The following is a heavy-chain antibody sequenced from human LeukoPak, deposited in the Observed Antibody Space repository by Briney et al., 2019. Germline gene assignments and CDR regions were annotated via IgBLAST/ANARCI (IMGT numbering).Heavy chain of an antibody. CDR3: ARVSSIAARIDY. V-gene: IGHV1-2*02. J-gene: IGHJ4*02. CDR2: IHPNSGVT. CDR1: GYTFTGYY. Sequence: ASVKVSCKASGYTFTGYYIHWVRQAPGQGLEWMGWIHPNSGVTKYAQNFQGRVTLTRDTSISTAYMELSRLRSDDTAVYYCARVSSIAARIDYWGQGTLVTVSS. D-gene: IGHD6-6*01.